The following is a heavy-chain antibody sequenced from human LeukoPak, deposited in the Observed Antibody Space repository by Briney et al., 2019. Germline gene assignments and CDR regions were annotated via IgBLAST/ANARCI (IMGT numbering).Heavy chain of an antibody. V-gene: IGHV3-48*01. CDR3: ASHTLVAAPDY. CDR1: GFTFSSYS. J-gene: IGHJ4*02. Sequence: PGGSLRLSCAASGFTFSSYSMNWVRQAPGKGLEWVSYISAGTSTIYYADSVQGRFTISRDNAKNSLYLQMNSLRAEDTALYYCASHTLVAAPDYWGQGTLVTVSS. D-gene: IGHD2-15*01. CDR2: ISAGTSTI.